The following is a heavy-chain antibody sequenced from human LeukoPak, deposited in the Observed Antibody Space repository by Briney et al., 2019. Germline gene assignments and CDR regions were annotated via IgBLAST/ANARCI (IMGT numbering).Heavy chain of an antibody. V-gene: IGHV3-21*01. D-gene: IGHD1-7*01. Sequence: GGSLRLSCEASGFTFTTYSMTWVRRAPGKGLEWVSIISSGSSAIFSADALKGRFTISRDDAKNLLYLDMNSLRAEDTAVYYCARSSRELGGYAPWELMPPFDYWGQGTLVTVSS. CDR1: GFTFTTYS. CDR3: ARSSRELGGYAPWELMPPFDY. J-gene: IGHJ4*02. CDR2: ISSGSSAI.